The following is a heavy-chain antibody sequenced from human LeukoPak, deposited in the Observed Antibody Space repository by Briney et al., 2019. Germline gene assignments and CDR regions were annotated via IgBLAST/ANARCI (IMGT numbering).Heavy chain of an antibody. V-gene: IGHV3-30-3*01. CDR3: ARTASHYYDSSGRLRDAFDI. Sequence: PGRSLRLSCAASGFTFSSYAMHWVRQAPGKGLEWVAVISYDGSNKYYADSVKGRFTISRDNSKNTLYLQMNSPRAEDTAVYYCARTASHYYDSSGRLRDAFDIWGQGTMVTVSS. D-gene: IGHD3-22*01. J-gene: IGHJ3*02. CDR2: ISYDGSNK. CDR1: GFTFSSYA.